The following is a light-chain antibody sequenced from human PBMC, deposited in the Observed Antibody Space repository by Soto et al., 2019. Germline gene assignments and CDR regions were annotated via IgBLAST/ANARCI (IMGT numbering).Light chain of an antibody. CDR2: GAS. CDR3: QQYGSSPLT. J-gene: IGKJ4*01. Sequence: EIVLTQSPATLSLSPGERATLSCRASQSLSSYLAWYHQKPGQAPRLLIYGASRRATGIPDRFSGSGSGTDFTLIISRLEPADFAVYHCQQYGSSPLTFGGGNKVEIK. V-gene: IGKV3-20*01. CDR1: QSLSSY.